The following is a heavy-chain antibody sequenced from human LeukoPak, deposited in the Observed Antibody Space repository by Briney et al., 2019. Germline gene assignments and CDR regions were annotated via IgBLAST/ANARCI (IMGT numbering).Heavy chain of an antibody. V-gene: IGHV3-9*01. J-gene: IGHJ6*02. CDR3: AKGDCSGGSCYPYYYYGMDV. CDR2: ISWNSGSI. CDR1: GFTFTSYW. D-gene: IGHD2-15*01. Sequence: GGSLRLSCAASGFTFTSYWMHWVRQAPGKGLEWVSGISWNSGSIGQADSVEGRFTISRDNAKNSLYLQMNSLRAEDTALYYCAKGDCSGGSCYPYYYYGMDVWGQGTTVTVSS.